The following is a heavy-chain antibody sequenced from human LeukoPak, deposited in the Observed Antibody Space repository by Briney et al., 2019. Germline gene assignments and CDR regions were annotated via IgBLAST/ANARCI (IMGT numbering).Heavy chain of an antibody. CDR2: ISGSGGGST. V-gene: IGHV3-23*01. CDR1: GFTFRRYG. J-gene: IGHJ6*03. D-gene: IGHD3-10*01. CDR3: ARLSAYYYGSFFYYYMDV. Sequence: PGGTLKPSCAASGFTFRRYGMSWVRQAPGKGLEWVSAISGSGGGSTYYADSVKGRFTISRDNSKNTLYLQMNSLRAEDTALYYCARLSAYYYGSFFYYYMDVWGKGTTVTVSS.